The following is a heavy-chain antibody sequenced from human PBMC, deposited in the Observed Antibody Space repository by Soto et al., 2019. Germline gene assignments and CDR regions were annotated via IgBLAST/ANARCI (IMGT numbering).Heavy chain of an antibody. CDR1: GFTFSSYG. D-gene: IGHD1-26*01. CDR2: IWYDGSNK. J-gene: IGHJ4*02. V-gene: IGHV3-33*01. Sequence: LRLSCAASGFTFSSYGMHWVRQAPGKGLEWVAVIWYDGSNKYYADSVKGRFTTSRDNSKNTLYLQMNSLRAEDTAVYYCARGGGATSLPRDYWGQGTLVTV. CDR3: ARGGGATSLPRDY.